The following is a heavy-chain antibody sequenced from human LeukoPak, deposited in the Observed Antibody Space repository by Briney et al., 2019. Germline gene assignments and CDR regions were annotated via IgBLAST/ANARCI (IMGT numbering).Heavy chain of an antibody. Sequence: SETLSLTCTVSGGSISSSSYYWGWIRQPPGKGLEWIGSIYYSGSTYYNPSLKSRVTISVDTSKSQFSLKLSSVTAADTAVYYYARVFGVITAPVHCQLWGRGTLVTVSS. V-gene: IGHV4-39*01. J-gene: IGHJ4*02. CDR2: IYYSGST. CDR1: GGSISSSSYY. CDR3: ARVFGVITAPVHCQL. D-gene: IGHD3-16*01.